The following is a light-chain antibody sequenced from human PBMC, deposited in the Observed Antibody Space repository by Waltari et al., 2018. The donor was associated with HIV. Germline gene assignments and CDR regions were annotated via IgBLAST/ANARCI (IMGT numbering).Light chain of an antibody. J-gene: IGLJ2*01. CDR2: AVE. Sequence: QNVVTQESSLRVSPGGTVTLTCGLTFGTVTASSYPNWFQQRPGHPHTSLIYAVETRHPWTPARYSGSVLGDKATLTLTAVRPEDEAVYYCLLYVAASYLFGGGTFVTVL. CDR3: LLYVAASYL. V-gene: IGLV7-43*01. CDR1: FGTVTASSY.